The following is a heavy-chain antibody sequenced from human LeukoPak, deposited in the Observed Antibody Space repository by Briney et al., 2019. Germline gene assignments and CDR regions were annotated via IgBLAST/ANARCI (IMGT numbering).Heavy chain of an antibody. D-gene: IGHD3-10*01. CDR3: ARGSGFRGNYYYYGMDV. CDR1: GFTFSSYW. V-gene: IGHV3-74*01. J-gene: IGHJ6*02. CDR2: INSDGSST. Sequence: GGSLRLSCAASGFTFSSYWMRWVRQAPGKGLVWVSRINSDGSSTSYADSVKGRLTISRDNAKNSLYLQMNSLRAEDTAVYYCARGSGFRGNYYYYGMDVWGQGTTVTVSS.